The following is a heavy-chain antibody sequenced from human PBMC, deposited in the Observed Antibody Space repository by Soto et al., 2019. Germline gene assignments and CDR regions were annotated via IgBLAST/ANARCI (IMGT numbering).Heavy chain of an antibody. CDR3: ARENGYSYGFDY. CDR1: GGSVSSGSYY. D-gene: IGHD5-18*01. CDR2: IYYSGST. Sequence: PSETLSLTCTVSGGSVSSGSYYWSWIRQPPGKGLEWIGYIYYSGSTNYNPSLKSRVTISVDTSKNQFSLKLSSVTAADTAVYYCARENGYSYGFDYWGQGTLVTVSS. V-gene: IGHV4-61*01. J-gene: IGHJ4*02.